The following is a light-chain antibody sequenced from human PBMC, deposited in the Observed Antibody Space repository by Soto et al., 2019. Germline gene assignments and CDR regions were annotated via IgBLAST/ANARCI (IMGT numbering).Light chain of an antibody. V-gene: IGKV3-11*01. CDR2: DAS. Sequence: EIVLTQSPATLSLSPGERATLSCRASQSVSSYLAWYQQKPGQAPRLLIYDASNRATGIPARFSGSGSGTDDSLTISSLEHADFAVYYCQQRSNWPPYTFGQGTKLEIK. CDR3: QQRSNWPPYT. J-gene: IGKJ2*01. CDR1: QSVSSY.